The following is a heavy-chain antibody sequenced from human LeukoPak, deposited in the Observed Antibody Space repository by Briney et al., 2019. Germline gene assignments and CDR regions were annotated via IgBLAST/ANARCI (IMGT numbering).Heavy chain of an antibody. V-gene: IGHV3-30*02. CDR1: GFTFSSYG. Sequence: PGGSLRLSCAASGFTFSSYGMHWVRQAPGKGLEWEAFIRYDGSNKYYADSVKGRFTISRDNSKNTLYLQMNSLRAEDTAVYYCAKPVQRYCSGGSCYASYFDYWGQGTLVTVSS. CDR2: IRYDGSNK. J-gene: IGHJ4*02. CDR3: AKPVQRYCSGGSCYASYFDY. D-gene: IGHD2-15*01.